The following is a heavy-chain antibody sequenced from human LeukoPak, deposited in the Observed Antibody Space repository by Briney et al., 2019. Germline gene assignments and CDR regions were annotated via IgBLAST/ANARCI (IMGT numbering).Heavy chain of an antibody. D-gene: IGHD3-3*01. Sequence: SETLSLTCTVSGYSISSGYYWGWIRQPPGKGLEWIGNIYHNGSTDYNPSLKSRVTISVDTSKNQFSLKLSSVTDADTAVYYCATDFWSGTNIIDYWGQGTLVTVSS. CDR1: GYSISSGYY. CDR2: IYHNGST. CDR3: ATDFWSGTNIIDY. J-gene: IGHJ4*02. V-gene: IGHV4-38-2*02.